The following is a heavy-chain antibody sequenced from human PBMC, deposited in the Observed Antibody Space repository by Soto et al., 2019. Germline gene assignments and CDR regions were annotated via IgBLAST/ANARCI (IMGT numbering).Heavy chain of an antibody. CDR3: AGAGYLGYCSSTSCYTSRRYYYYGMDV. J-gene: IGHJ6*02. Sequence: GGSLRLSCAASGFTFSSYAMHWVRQAPGKGLEWVAVISYDGSNKYYADSVKGRFTISRDNSKNTLYLQMNSLRAEDTAVYYCAGAGYLGYCSSTSCYTSRRYYYYGMDVWGQGTTVTVSS. CDR1: GFTFSSYA. V-gene: IGHV3-30-3*01. CDR2: ISYDGSNK. D-gene: IGHD2-2*02.